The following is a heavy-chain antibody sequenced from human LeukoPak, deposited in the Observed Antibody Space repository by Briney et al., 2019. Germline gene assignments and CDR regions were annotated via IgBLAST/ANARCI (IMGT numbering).Heavy chain of an antibody. J-gene: IGHJ4*02. CDR2: ISSSSSYI. D-gene: IGHD4-11*01. CDR3: ARRSVSSNLDY. Sequence: GVSLRLSCAASGFTFSCYSMNWVRQAPGKGLEWVSSISSSSSYIYYADSVKGRFTISRDNAKNSLYLQMNSLRAEDTAVYYCARRSVSSNLDYWGQGTLVTVSS. V-gene: IGHV3-21*01. CDR1: GFTFSCYS.